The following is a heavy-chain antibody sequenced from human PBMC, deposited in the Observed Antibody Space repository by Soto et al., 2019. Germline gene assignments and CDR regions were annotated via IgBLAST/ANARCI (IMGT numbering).Heavy chain of an antibody. CDR3: ARDRYDILTGYDDY. CDR2: ISYDGSNK. D-gene: IGHD3-9*01. J-gene: IGHJ4*02. CDR1: GFTFSSYA. Sequence: ESGGGVVQPGRSLRLSCAASGFTFSSYAMHWVRQAPGKGLEWVAVISYDGSNKYYADSVKGRFTISRDNSKNTLYLQMNSLRAEDTAVYYCARDRYDILTGYDDYWGQGTLVTVSS. V-gene: IGHV3-30-3*01.